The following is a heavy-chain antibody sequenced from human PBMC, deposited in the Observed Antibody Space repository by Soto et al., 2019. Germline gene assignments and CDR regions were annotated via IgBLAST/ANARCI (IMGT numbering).Heavy chain of an antibody. J-gene: IGHJ4*02. V-gene: IGHV4-39*01. D-gene: IGHD3-10*01. CDR3: ARLKGMVRGGAFDY. CDR2: IYYSGST. Sequence: QLQLQESGPGLVKPSETLSLTCTVSGGSISSSSYYWGWIRQPPGKGLEWIGSIYYSGSTYYNPSLKSRVTISVDTSKNQFSLKLSSVTAADTAVYYCARLKGMVRGGAFDYWGQGTLVTVSS. CDR1: GGSISSSSYY.